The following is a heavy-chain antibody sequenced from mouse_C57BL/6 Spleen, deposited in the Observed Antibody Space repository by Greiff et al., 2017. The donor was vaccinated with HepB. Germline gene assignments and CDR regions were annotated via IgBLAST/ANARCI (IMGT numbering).Heavy chain of an antibody. CDR1: GYAFSSSW. V-gene: IGHV1-82*01. J-gene: IGHJ4*01. D-gene: IGHD1-1*01. Sequence: QVQLKESGPELVKPGASVKISCKASGYAFSSSWMNWVKQRPGKGLEWIGRIYPGDGDTNYNGKFKGKATLTADKSSSTAYMQLSSLTSEDSAVYVCAREEIYYYGSSYVNAMDYWGQGTSVTVSS. CDR2: IYPGDGDT. CDR3: AREEIYYYGSSYVNAMDY.